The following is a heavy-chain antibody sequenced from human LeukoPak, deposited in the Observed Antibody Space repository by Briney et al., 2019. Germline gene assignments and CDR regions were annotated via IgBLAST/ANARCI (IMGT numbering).Heavy chain of an antibody. CDR3: SRNGLVDFDY. Sequence: GGSLRLSCTTSGFAFDDFALSWVRQPAGKGLEWVGFIRRRAYGGAAEYAASVKGRFIISRDDSKGIAYLQMNSLKTEDTAAYYCSRNGLVDFDYWGQGSRVIVSP. J-gene: IGHJ4*02. V-gene: IGHV3-49*04. CDR1: GFAFDDFA. CDR2: IRRRAYGGAA.